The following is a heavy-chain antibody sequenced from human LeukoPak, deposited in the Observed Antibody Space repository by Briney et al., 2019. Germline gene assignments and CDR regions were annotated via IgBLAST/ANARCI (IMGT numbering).Heavy chain of an antibody. D-gene: IGHD2-21*01. V-gene: IGHV4-61*02. J-gene: IGHJ3*02. CDR3: ARVATAYCGGDCDAFDI. CDR1: GGSISSGSYY. Sequence: SETLSLTCTVSGGSISSGSYYWSWIRQPAGKGLEWIGRIYTSGSTNYNPSLKSRVTISVDTSKNQFSLKLSSVTAADTAVYYCARVATAYCGGDCDAFDIWGQGTMVTVSS. CDR2: IYTSGST.